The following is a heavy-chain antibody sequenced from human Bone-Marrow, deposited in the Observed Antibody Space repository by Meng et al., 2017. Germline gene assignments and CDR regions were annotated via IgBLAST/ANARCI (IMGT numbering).Heavy chain of an antibody. Sequence: ASVKVSCKASGYTFTGYYMHWVRQAPGQGLEWMGRINPNSGGTNYAQKFQGRVTMTRDTSISTAYMELSRLRSDDTAVYYCAREVNNIVVVVAATRSRGAFDIWGQGTTVTVSS. CDR1: GYTFTGYY. D-gene: IGHD2-15*01. J-gene: IGHJ3*02. CDR3: AREVNNIVVVVAATRSRGAFDI. V-gene: IGHV1-2*06. CDR2: INPNSGGT.